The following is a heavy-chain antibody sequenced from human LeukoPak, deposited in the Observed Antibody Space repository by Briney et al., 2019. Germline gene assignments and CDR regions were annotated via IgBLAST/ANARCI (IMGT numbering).Heavy chain of an antibody. D-gene: IGHD6-19*01. J-gene: IGHJ4*02. CDR2: IYTSGST. V-gene: IGHV4-61*02. CDR1: GGSISSGSYY. CDR3: ARVGRAVAGSGSDY. Sequence: PSQTLSLTCTVSGGSISSGSYYWSWIRQPAGKGLEWIGRIYTSGSTNYNPSLKSRVTISVDTSKNQFSLKLSSVTAADTAVYYCARVGRAVAGSGSDYWGQGTLVTVSS.